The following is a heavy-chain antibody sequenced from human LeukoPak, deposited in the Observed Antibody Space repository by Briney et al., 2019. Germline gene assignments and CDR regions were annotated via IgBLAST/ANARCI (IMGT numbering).Heavy chain of an antibody. CDR2: IVRTITTT. CDR3: AKDERNWNYNLASQTYD. Sequence: GGSLRLSCAASGFTFSRYDLSWVRQAPGKGLECVSTIVRTITTTYYADSVKGRFTISRDNSKNTLYLQMNDLRADDTAVYYCAKDERNWNYNLASQTYDWGQGTLVTVSS. D-gene: IGHD1-7*01. V-gene: IGHV3-23*05. CDR1: GFTFSRYD. J-gene: IGHJ4*02.